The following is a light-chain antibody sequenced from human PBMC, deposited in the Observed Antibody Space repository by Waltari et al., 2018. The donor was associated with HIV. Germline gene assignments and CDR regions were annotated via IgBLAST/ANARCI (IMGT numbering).Light chain of an antibody. CDR2: DSS. V-gene: IGKV3-11*01. Sequence: EIVLTQSPATLSLSPGERATLYCRASQSVGSYLAWYQQKPGQAPRLLMSDSSTRATGIPARFSASGSGTDFTLTISSLEPEDFAVYYCHQRSKWPLTFGGGTKVEIK. CDR1: QSVGSY. CDR3: HQRSKWPLT. J-gene: IGKJ4*01.